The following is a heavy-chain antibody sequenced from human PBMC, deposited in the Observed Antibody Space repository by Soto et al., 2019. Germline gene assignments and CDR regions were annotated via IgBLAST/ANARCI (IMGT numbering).Heavy chain of an antibody. J-gene: IGHJ5*02. CDR2: IYYSGST. Sequence: ETLSLTCTVSGGSISSYYWSWIRQPPGKGLEWIGYIYYSGSTNYNPSLKSRVTISVDTSKNQFSLKLSSVTAADTAVYYCARTAIAARLPNWFDPWGQGTLVTVSS. D-gene: IGHD6-6*01. V-gene: IGHV4-59*01. CDR3: ARTAIAARLPNWFDP. CDR1: GGSISSYY.